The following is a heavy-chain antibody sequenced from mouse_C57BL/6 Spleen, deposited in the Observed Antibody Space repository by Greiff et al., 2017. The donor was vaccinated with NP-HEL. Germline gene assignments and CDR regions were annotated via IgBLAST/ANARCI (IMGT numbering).Heavy chain of an antibody. Sequence: VKLQESGAELVKPGASVKISCKASGYAFSSYWMNWVKQRPGKGLEWIGQIYPGDGDTNYNGKFKGKATLTADKSSSTAYMQLSSLTSEDSAVYFCARSRDYDGFDYWGQGTTLTVSS. CDR2: IYPGDGDT. D-gene: IGHD2-4*01. CDR1: GYAFSSYW. CDR3: ARSRDYDGFDY. J-gene: IGHJ2*01. V-gene: IGHV1-80*01.